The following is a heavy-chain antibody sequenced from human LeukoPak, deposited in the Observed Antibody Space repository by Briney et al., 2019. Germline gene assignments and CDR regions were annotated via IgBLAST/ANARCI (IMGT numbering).Heavy chain of an antibody. CDR2: ISTSSSYI. Sequence: PGGSLRLSCAASGFTFSSYSMNWVRQAPGKGLEWVSFISTSSSYIYYADSVKGRFTISRDNAKNSLYLQMNSLRAEDTAVYYCAREAYSRGGFDYWGQGTLVTVSS. V-gene: IGHV3-21*01. CDR1: GFTFSSYS. D-gene: IGHD6-13*01. J-gene: IGHJ4*02. CDR3: AREAYSRGGFDY.